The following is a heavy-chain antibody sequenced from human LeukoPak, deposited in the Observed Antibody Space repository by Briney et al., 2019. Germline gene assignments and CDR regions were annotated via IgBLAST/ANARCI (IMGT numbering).Heavy chain of an antibody. J-gene: IGHJ4*02. CDR3: ASQKEKFYDSSGNY. CDR2: ISNSGGST. V-gene: IGHV3-23*01. Sequence: PGGSLRLSCAASGFTFSGYAMSWVRRAPGKGLKWVSAISNSGGSTYYADSVKGRFTISRDNSRNTLYLQMNNLRAEGTAIYYCASQKEKFYDSSGNYWSQGTLVTVSS. CDR1: GFTFSGYA. D-gene: IGHD3-22*01.